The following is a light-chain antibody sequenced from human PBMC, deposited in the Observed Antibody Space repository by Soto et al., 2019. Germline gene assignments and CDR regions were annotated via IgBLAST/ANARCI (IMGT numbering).Light chain of an antibody. Sequence: QSVLTQPPSASGTPGQRVTISCSGSSSNIGINTVNWYQQVPGTAPKLLIYTDNQRPSGVPDRFSGSKSGTSASLAISGPQSEDEANYCCAAWDDSLNGLYVFGTGTKVT. V-gene: IGLV1-44*01. CDR3: AAWDDSLNGLYV. CDR2: TDN. CDR1: SSNIGINT. J-gene: IGLJ1*01.